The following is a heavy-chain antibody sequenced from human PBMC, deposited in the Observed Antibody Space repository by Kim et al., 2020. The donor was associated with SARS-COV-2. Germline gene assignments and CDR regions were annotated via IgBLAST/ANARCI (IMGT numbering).Heavy chain of an antibody. CDR2: ISSSGDRT. Sequence: GGSLRLSCAASGFTFSSYAMIWVRQTPGKGLEWVSSISSSGDRTYYADSVKGRFTVSRDNSKDTLSLQMNSLRAGDTAVYYCAKLLEANLQSYYYGMDVWGQGTAVTVSS. CDR3: AKLLEANLQSYYYGMDV. J-gene: IGHJ6*02. CDR1: GFTFSSYA. V-gene: IGHV3-23*01.